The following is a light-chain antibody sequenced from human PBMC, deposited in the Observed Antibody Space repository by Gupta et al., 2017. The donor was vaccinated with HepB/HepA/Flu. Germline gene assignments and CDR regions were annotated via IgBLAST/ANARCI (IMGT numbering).Light chain of an antibody. Sequence: DTQMTQSPSTLSASVGDRVTITCRASQSISSWLAWYQQKPGKAPKLLIYKASSLESGAPSRFSGSGSGTEFTLTISSLQPDDFATYYCQQYKSYLWTFGQGTKVEI. CDR1: QSISSW. CDR3: QQYKSYLWT. V-gene: IGKV1-5*03. J-gene: IGKJ1*01. CDR2: KAS.